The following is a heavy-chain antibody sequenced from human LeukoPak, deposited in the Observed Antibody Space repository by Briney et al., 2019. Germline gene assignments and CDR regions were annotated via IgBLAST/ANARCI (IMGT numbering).Heavy chain of an antibody. CDR1: GGTFSSYA. Sequence: SVKISCTASGGTFSSYAISWVRQAPGQGLEWMGRIIPIFGTANYAQKLQGRVKITTDESTSTAYMELSSLRSEDTAVYYCAREDFWTGPTYYYMDVWGKGTTVTVSS. CDR3: AREDFWTGPTYYYMDV. D-gene: IGHD3/OR15-3a*01. V-gene: IGHV1-69*05. CDR2: IIPIFGTA. J-gene: IGHJ6*03.